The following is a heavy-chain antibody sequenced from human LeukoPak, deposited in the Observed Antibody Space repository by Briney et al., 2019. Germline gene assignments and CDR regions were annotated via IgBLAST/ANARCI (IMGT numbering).Heavy chain of an antibody. Sequence: GGSLRLSCAASGFTFSSYGMHWVRQAPGKGLEWVAVIPYDGSNKYYADSVKGRFTISRDNSKNTLYLQMNSLRAEDTAVYYCAKADYSNSWDAFDIWGQGTMVTVSS. D-gene: IGHD4-11*01. CDR2: IPYDGSNK. J-gene: IGHJ3*02. V-gene: IGHV3-30*18. CDR1: GFTFSSYG. CDR3: AKADYSNSWDAFDI.